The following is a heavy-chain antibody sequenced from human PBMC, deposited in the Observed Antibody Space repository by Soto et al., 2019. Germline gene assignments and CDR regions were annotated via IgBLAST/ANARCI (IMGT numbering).Heavy chain of an antibody. V-gene: IGHV1-18*01. CDR2: ISAYNGNT. Sequence: GASVKVSCKASGYTFTSYGISWVRQAPGQGLEWMGWISAYNGNTNYAQKLQGRVTMTTDTSTSTAYMELRSLRSDDTAVYYCARSALGYYSSTSCPGPFDYWGQGTLVTVSS. J-gene: IGHJ4*02. CDR1: GYTFTSYG. CDR3: ARSALGYYSSTSCPGPFDY. D-gene: IGHD2-2*01.